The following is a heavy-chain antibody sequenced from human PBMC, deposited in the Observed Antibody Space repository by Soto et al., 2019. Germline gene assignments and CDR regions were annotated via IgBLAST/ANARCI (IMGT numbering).Heavy chain of an antibody. J-gene: IGHJ4*02. Sequence: PGGSLRLSCAASGFTFSSYGMHWVRQAPGKGMEWVAVISYDGSNKYYADSVKGRFTISRENSKNTLYLQMNSLRAEDTAVYYCAKDMDYYDSSGYYHFDYWGQGTLVTVSS. CDR2: ISYDGSNK. V-gene: IGHV3-30*18. CDR1: GFTFSSYG. CDR3: AKDMDYYDSSGYYHFDY. D-gene: IGHD3-22*01.